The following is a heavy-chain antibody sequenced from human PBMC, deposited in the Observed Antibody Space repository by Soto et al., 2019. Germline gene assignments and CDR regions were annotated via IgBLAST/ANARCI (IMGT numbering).Heavy chain of an antibody. Sequence: SETLSLTCTVSGGSVSSGSYYWSWIRQPPGKGLEWIGYIYYSGSTNYNPSLKSRVTISVDTSKNQFSLKLSPVTAADTAVYYCARRDGYNSGSFDYWGQGTLVTVSS. J-gene: IGHJ4*02. V-gene: IGHV4-61*01. CDR2: IYYSGST. D-gene: IGHD5-12*01. CDR1: GGSVSSGSYY. CDR3: ARRDGYNSGSFDY.